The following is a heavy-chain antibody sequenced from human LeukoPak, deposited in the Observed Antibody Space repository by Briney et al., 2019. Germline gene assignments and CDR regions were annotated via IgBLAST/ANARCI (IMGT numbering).Heavy chain of an antibody. CDR1: GFTFDDYA. CDR3: AKVRTYDSSGYYGPFDY. CDR2: ISWNSGSI. D-gene: IGHD3-22*01. Sequence: PGRSLRLSCAASGFTFDDYAMHWVRQAPGKGLEWVSGISWNSGSIGYADSVKGRFTISRDNAKNSLYLQMNSLRAEDTALYYCAKVRTYDSSGYYGPFDYWGLGTLVTVSS. V-gene: IGHV3-9*01. J-gene: IGHJ4*02.